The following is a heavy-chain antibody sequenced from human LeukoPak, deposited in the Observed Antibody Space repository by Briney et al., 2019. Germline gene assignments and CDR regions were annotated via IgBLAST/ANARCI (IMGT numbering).Heavy chain of an antibody. CDR3: ARTNIAAAGLYFDY. J-gene: IGHJ4*02. CDR1: GASISSSSYY. Sequence: SETLSLTCTVSGASISSSSYYWSWIRQPPGKGLEWIGYIYYSGSTNYNPSLKSRVTISVDTSKNQFSLKLSSVTAADTAVYYCARTNIAAAGLYFDYWGQGTLVTVSS. V-gene: IGHV4-61*01. D-gene: IGHD6-13*01. CDR2: IYYSGST.